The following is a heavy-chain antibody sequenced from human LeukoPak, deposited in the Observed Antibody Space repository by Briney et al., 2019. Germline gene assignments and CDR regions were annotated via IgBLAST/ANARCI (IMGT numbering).Heavy chain of an antibody. CDR2: IYSGGST. J-gene: IGHJ4*02. V-gene: IGHV3-53*01. CDR3: ARADSSGYQRQFDY. D-gene: IGHD3-22*01. CDR1: GFTVSRNY. Sequence: GGSLRLSCAASGFTVSRNYMSWVRQAPGKGLEWVSVIYSGGSTYYADSVKGRFTISRDNSKNTLYLQMSSLRAEDTAVYYRARADSSGYQRQFDYWGQGTLVTVSS.